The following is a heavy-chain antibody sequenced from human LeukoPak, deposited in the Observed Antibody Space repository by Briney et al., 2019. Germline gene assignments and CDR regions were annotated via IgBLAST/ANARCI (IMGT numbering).Heavy chain of an antibody. D-gene: IGHD1-14*01. CDR1: GYSISSGYY. V-gene: IGHV4-38-2*02. CDR2: IYHSGST. J-gene: IGHJ5*02. CDR3: ARGTTAGFDP. Sequence: SETLSLTCTVSGYSISSGYYWGWIRQPPGKGLEWIGSIYHSGSTYYNPSLKSRVTISVDTSKNQFSLKLSSVTAADTAVYYCARGTTAGFDPWGQGTLVTVSS.